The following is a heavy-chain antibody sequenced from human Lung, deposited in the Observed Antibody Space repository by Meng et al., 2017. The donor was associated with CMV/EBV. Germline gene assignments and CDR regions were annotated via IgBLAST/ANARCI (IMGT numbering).Heavy chain of an antibody. CDR1: GGSISSSSYY. D-gene: IGHD3-3*01. J-gene: IGHJ6*01. CDR3: ARDATIFGVVDPYYYGMDV. V-gene: IGHV4-39*02. CDR2: IYYSGST. Sequence: SXTXSLXCTVSGGSISSSSYYWGWIRQPPGKGLEWIGSIYYSGSTYYNPSLKSRVTISVDTSKNQFSLKLSSVTAADTAVYYCARDATIFGVVDPYYYGMDVWXQGTTVTGYS.